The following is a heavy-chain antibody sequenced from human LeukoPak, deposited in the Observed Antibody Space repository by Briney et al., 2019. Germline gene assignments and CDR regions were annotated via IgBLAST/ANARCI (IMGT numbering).Heavy chain of an antibody. CDR1: GGSISSYY. V-gene: IGHV4-59*08. Sequence: SETLSLTCTVSGGSISSYYWSWIRLPPGKGLEWIGYIYYSGSTNYNPSLKSRVTISVDTSKNQFSLKLSSVTAADTAVYYCARHPKYSSSWYSFDYWGQGTLVTVSS. J-gene: IGHJ4*02. D-gene: IGHD6-13*01. CDR3: ARHPKYSSSWYSFDY. CDR2: IYYSGST.